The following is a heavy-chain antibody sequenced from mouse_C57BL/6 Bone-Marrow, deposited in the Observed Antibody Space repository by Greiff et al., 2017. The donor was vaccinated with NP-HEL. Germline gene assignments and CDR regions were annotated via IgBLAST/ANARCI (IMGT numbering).Heavy chain of an antibody. CDR1: GYTFTDYY. CDR2: INPNNGGT. V-gene: IGHV1-26*01. D-gene: IGHD1-1*01. J-gene: IGHJ4*01. CDR3: ASQDCGSPCAMDY. Sequence: EVQLQQSGPELVKPGASVKISCKASGYTFTDYYMNWVKQSPGKSLEWIGDINPNNGGTSYNQKFKGKATLTVDKSSSTAYMELSSLTSEDSAVYYCASQDCGSPCAMDYWGQGTSVTVSS.